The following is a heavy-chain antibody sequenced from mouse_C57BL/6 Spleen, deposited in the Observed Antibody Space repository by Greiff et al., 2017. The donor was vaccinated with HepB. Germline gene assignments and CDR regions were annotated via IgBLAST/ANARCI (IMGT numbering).Heavy chain of an antibody. CDR1: GYTFTSYG. CDR2: IYPRSGNT. Sequence: VQLQQSGAELARPGASVKLSCKASGYTFTSYGISWVKQRTGQGLEWIGEIYPRSGNTYYNEKFKGKATLTADKSSSTAYMELRSLTSEDSAVYFCARRSVYGSSHWYFDVWGTGTTVTVSS. V-gene: IGHV1-81*01. D-gene: IGHD1-1*01. J-gene: IGHJ1*03. CDR3: ARRSVYGSSHWYFDV.